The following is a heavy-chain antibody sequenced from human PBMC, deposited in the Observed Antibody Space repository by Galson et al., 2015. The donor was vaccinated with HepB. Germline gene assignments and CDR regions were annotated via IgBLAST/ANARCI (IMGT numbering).Heavy chain of an antibody. CDR2: ISSSSSYI. D-gene: IGHD6-6*01. Sequence: SLRLSCAASGFTFSSYSMNWVRQAPGKGLEWVSSISSSSSYIYYADSVKGRFTISRDNAKNSLYLQMNSLRAEDTAVYYCARESIAARPRWFDPWGQGTLVTVSS. V-gene: IGHV3-21*01. J-gene: IGHJ5*02. CDR1: GFTFSSYS. CDR3: ARESIAARPRWFDP.